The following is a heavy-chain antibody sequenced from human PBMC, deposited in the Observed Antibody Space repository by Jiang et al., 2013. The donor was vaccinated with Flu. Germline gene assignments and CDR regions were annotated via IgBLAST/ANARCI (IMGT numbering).Heavy chain of an antibody. Sequence: SGAEVKKPGASVKVSCKASGYTFTSYGISWVRQAPGQGLEWMGWISAYNGNTNYAQKLQGRVTMTTDTSTSTAYMELRSLRSDDTAVYYCARDFTVAATQGGDAFDIWGQGTMVTVSS. D-gene: IGHD2-15*01. CDR2: ISAYNGNT. CDR3: ARDFTVAATQGGDAFDI. CDR1: GYTFTSYG. J-gene: IGHJ3*02. V-gene: IGHV1-18*01.